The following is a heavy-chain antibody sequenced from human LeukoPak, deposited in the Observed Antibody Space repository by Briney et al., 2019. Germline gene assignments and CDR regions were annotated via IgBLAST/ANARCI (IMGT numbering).Heavy chain of an antibody. CDR3: VRDFWPARDGGGYYSPFEY. D-gene: IGHD3-22*01. V-gene: IGHV3-23*01. CDR1: GFTFSNYA. CDR2: ISANGDTT. Sequence: PGGSLRLSCAASGFTFSNYAMNWVRQAPGKGLEWGSGISANGDTTYYVDSVRGRFTISRDNSKNSVFLQMNSLRDADTAVYYCVRDFWPARDGGGYYSPFEYWGEGTLVTVSP. J-gene: IGHJ4*02.